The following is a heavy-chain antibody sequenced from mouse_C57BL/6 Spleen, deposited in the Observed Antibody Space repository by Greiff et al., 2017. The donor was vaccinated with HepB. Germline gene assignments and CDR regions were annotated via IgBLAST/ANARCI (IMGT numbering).Heavy chain of an antibody. CDR3: ARSERTRAMDY. V-gene: IGHV1-19*01. J-gene: IGHJ4*01. Sequence: VQLQQSGPVLVKPGASVKMSCKASGYTFTDYYMNWVKQSHGKSLEWIGVINPYNGGTSYNQKFKGKATLTVDKASSTAYMELNSLTSEDSAVYDGARSERTRAMDYWGQGTSVTVSS. CDR2: INPYNGGT. CDR1: GYTFTDYY.